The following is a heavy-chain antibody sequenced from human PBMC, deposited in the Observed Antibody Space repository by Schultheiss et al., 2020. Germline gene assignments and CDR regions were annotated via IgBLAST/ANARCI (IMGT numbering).Heavy chain of an antibody. V-gene: IGHV3-9*01. Sequence: GGSLRLSCVTSGFAFDDYAMHWVRQAPGKGLEWVSGISWNSGSIGYAESVKGRFTISRDNAKNSVYLQMNSLREEDTALYFCAKDDYGDYDYHMDVWGKGTTVTVSS. CDR1: GFAFDDYA. CDR3: AKDDYGDYDYHMDV. D-gene: IGHD4-17*01. CDR2: ISWNSGSI. J-gene: IGHJ6*03.